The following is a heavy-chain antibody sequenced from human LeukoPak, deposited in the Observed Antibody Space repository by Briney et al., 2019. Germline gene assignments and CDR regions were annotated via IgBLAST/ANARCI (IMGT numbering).Heavy chain of an antibody. V-gene: IGHV3-23*01. D-gene: IGHD6-13*01. J-gene: IGHJ4*02. CDR3: SGGTYSSSYKGY. CDR1: GFTFSSYA. Sequence: GGSLRLSCAASGFTFSSYAMSWVRQARGKGLEWVSGISGSGGSTYYADSVKGRFTISRDNSKNTLYVQMNSLRAEDTAVYYCSGGTYSSSYKGYWGQGTLVTVFS. CDR2: ISGSGGST.